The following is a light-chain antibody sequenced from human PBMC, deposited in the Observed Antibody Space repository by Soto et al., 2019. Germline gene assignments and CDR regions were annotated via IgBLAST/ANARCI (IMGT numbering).Light chain of an antibody. Sequence: EIVLTQSPATLSLSPGERATLSCRASQSVSSYLAWYQQKPGQAPRLLIYGASNRATGIPARFSGSGSGTDFTLTISSLEPEDFAVYYCQQRRTFGQGTKVDIK. V-gene: IGKV3-11*01. J-gene: IGKJ1*01. CDR1: QSVSSY. CDR3: QQRRT. CDR2: GAS.